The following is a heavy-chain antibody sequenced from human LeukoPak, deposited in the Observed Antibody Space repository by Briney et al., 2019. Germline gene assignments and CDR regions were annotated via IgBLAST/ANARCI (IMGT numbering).Heavy chain of an antibody. Sequence: SETLSLTCAVYGGSFSGDYWSWIRQSPGKGLEWIGEINHIGFTNYNPSLKSRVTISGDSSKNQFYLNLTSVTAADSAVYYCARHTIAEFAVVPALHHWGQGTLVGVSS. V-gene: IGHV4-34*01. CDR1: GGSFSGDY. CDR2: INHIGFT. D-gene: IGHD3-3*01. CDR3: ARHTIAEFAVVPALHH. J-gene: IGHJ1*01.